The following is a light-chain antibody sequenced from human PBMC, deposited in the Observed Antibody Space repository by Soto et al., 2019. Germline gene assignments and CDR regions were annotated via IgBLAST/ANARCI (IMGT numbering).Light chain of an antibody. CDR3: QQANSFPIT. V-gene: IGKV1-12*01. Sequence: ETPMTQTRATEYPFVSDSVSISWRASQSINRWLAWYQQKPGKAPKLLIYNASSLQSGVPSRFSGSGSGTDFTLTISSLQPEDFATYYCQQANSFPITFGQGTRLEIK. CDR2: NAS. CDR1: QSINRW. J-gene: IGKJ5*01.